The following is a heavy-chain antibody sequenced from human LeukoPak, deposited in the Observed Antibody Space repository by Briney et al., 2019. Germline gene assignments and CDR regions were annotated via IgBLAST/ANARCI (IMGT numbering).Heavy chain of an antibody. Sequence: ASVKVSCKASGYTFTSYAMHWVRQAPGQRLEWMGWINAGNGNTKYSQEFQGRVTITRDTSASTAYMELRSLRSDDTAVYYCASTAYGSSSWYPLDVWGKGTTVTVSS. CDR3: ASTAYGSSSWYPLDV. V-gene: IGHV1-3*01. CDR2: INAGNGNT. CDR1: GYTFTSYA. J-gene: IGHJ6*04. D-gene: IGHD6-13*01.